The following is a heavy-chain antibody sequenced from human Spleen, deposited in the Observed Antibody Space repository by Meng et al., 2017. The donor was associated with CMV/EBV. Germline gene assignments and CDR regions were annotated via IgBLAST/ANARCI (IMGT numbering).Heavy chain of an antibody. V-gene: IGHV1-18*01. CDR3: ARDRWNYGNPYFDY. CDR2: ISGNNGNT. CDR1: GYIFTSYG. Sequence: ASVKVSCKASGYIFTSYGVTWVRQAPGQGLEWMGWISGNNGNTNYAQKLQGRVTMTTDTSTSTAYMELRSLRSDDTAVYYCARDRWNYGNPYFDYWGQGTLVTVSP. D-gene: IGHD1-7*01. J-gene: IGHJ4*02.